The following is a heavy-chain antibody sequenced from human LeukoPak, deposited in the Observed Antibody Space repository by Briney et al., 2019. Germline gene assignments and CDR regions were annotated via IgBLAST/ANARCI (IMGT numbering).Heavy chain of an antibody. CDR3: ARVPHGETIFGVVLYWFDP. D-gene: IGHD3-3*01. CDR1: SYSISSGYY. V-gene: IGHV4-38-2*02. CDR2: IYHSGST. Sequence: PSETLSLTCTVSSYSISSGYYWGWIRQPPGKGLEWIGSIYHSGSTYYNPSLKSRVTISVDTSKNQSSLKLSSVTTADTAVYYCARVPHGETIFGVVLYWFDPWGQGTLVTVFS. J-gene: IGHJ5*02.